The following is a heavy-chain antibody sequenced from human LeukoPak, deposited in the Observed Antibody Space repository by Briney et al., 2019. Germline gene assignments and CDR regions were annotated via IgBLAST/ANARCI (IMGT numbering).Heavy chain of an antibody. CDR1: GFTFSSYW. D-gene: IGHD3-10*01. Sequence: GGSLRLSCAASGFTFSSYWMSWVRQAPGRGLEWEANIKQDGSEKYYVGSVKGRFTISRDNAKNSLYLQMNSLRAEDTAVYYYASGWFGELLWLDYWGQGTLVTVSS. CDR2: IKQDGSEK. V-gene: IGHV3-7*01. J-gene: IGHJ4*02. CDR3: ASGWFGELLWLDY.